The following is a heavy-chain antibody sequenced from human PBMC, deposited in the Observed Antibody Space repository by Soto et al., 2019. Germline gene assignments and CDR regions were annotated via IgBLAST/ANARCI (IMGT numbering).Heavy chain of an antibody. CDR2: ISGSGGST. CDR1: GFTFSSYA. Sequence: SLRLSCAASGFTFSSYALSWVRQAPGKGLEWVSAISGSGGSTYYADSVEGRFTISRDNSKNTLYLQMNSLRAEDTAVYYCAKAFYYYYSSGYTSALDYWGQGTLVTVSS. CDR3: AKAFYYYYSSGYTSALDY. J-gene: IGHJ4*02. D-gene: IGHD3-22*01. V-gene: IGHV3-23*01.